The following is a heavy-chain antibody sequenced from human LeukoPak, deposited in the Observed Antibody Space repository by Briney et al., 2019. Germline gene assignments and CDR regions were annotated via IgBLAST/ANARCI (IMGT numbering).Heavy chain of an antibody. CDR2: ISGSGGST. J-gene: IGHJ4*02. CDR1: GFTFSSYA. CDR3: AKDSSGRQPSTDFDY. Sequence: GGSLRLSCAASGFTFSSYAMSWVRQAPGKGLEWVSAISGSGGSTYYADSVKGRFTISRDNSKNTLYLQMNSLRAEDTVVYYCAKDSSGRQPSTDFDYWGQGTLATVSS. V-gene: IGHV3-23*01. D-gene: IGHD6-19*01.